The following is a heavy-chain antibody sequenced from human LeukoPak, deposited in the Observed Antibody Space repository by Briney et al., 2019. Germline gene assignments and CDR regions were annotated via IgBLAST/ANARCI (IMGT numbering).Heavy chain of an antibody. Sequence: PGGSLRLSCAASGFTFRNFAMNWVRQAPGKGLEWVSAISGSGNRTFYTDSVKGRFTISRDNSKNTPYLQMNSLRGDDTAVYYCAKRPPFHGDYVSDFWGQGTLVTVSS. D-gene: IGHD4-17*01. J-gene: IGHJ4*02. CDR3: AKRPPFHGDYVSDF. CDR1: GFTFRNFA. V-gene: IGHV3-23*01. CDR2: ISGSGNRT.